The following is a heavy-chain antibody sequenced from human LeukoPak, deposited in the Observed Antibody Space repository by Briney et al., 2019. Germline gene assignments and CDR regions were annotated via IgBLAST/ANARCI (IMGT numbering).Heavy chain of an antibody. V-gene: IGHV5-51*01. D-gene: IGHD2-15*01. CDR2: IYPGDSDT. CDR3: ARIRGGICFDY. Sequence: GVSLQISCRGSGYSFTSYWIGWVRQMPGKGLEWMGIIYPGDSDTRYSPSFQGQVTISADKSISTAYLQWSSLTASDTAMYYCARIRGGICFDYWGQGTLVTVSS. J-gene: IGHJ4*02. CDR1: GYSFTSYW.